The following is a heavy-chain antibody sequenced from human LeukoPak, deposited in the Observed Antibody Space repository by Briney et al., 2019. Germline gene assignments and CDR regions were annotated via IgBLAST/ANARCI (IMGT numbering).Heavy chain of an antibody. V-gene: IGHV4-38-2*02. CDR1: GYSFSSDSF. D-gene: IGHD2-2*01. CDR3: ARESQLLPPGARYYYYMDV. J-gene: IGHJ6*03. Sequence: PSETLSLTCSVSGYSFSSDSFWGWIRQPPGKGLEWVGTIHEGGRTFYNSSLKSRVTISIDTSKNQFSLEVNSVTAADTAVYYCARESQLLPPGARYYYYMDVWGKGTTVTVSS. CDR2: IHEGGRT.